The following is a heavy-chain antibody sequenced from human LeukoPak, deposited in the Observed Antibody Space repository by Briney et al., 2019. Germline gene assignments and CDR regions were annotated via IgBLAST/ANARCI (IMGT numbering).Heavy chain of an antibody. V-gene: IGHV1-69*05. CDR1: GGTFSSYA. CDR2: IIPIFGTA. J-gene: IGHJ3*02. Sequence: ASVKVSCKASGGTFSSYAISWVRQAPGQGLEWMGRIIPIFGTANYAQKFQGRVTITTDESTSTAYMGLSSLRSEDTAVYYCARDLSFDYGDYASAFDIWGQGTMVTVSS. CDR3: ARDLSFDYGDYASAFDI. D-gene: IGHD4-17*01.